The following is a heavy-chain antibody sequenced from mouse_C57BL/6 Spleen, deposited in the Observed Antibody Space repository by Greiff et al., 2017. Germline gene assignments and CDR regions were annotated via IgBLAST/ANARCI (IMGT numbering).Heavy chain of an antibody. CDR3: ARRITTVVAPYYAMDY. J-gene: IGHJ4*01. D-gene: IGHD1-1*01. V-gene: IGHV1-9*01. CDR1: GYTFTGYW. Sequence: VQRVESGAELMKPGASVKLSCKATGYTFTGYWIEWVKQRPGHGLEWIGEILPGSGSTNYNEKFKGKATFTADTSSNTAYMQLSSLTTEDSAIYYCARRITTVVAPYYAMDYWGQGTSVTVSS. CDR2: ILPGSGST.